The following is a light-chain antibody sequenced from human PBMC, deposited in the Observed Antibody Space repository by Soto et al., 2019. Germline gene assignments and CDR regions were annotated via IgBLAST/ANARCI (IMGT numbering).Light chain of an antibody. Sequence: QSVLTQPPSVSGAPGQRVTISCTGSSSNIGAGYDVHWYQQLLGTAPKLLIYANNNRPSGVPDRISGSKSGTSASLAITGLQAEDEADYYCQSYDSSLSGWVFGGGTKLTVL. CDR1: SSNIGAGYD. J-gene: IGLJ3*02. V-gene: IGLV1-40*01. CDR2: ANN. CDR3: QSYDSSLSGWV.